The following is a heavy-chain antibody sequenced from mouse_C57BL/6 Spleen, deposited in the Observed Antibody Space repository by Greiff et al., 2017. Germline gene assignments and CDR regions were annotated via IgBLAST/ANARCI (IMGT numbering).Heavy chain of an antibody. V-gene: IGHV1-82*01. J-gene: IGHJ4*01. CDR3: ARSNYYGRMDY. CDR1: GYAFSSSW. CDR2: IYPGDGDT. Sequence: VQLQESGPELVKPGASVKISCKASGYAFSSSWMNWVKQRPGKGLKWIGRIYPGDGDTNYNGKFKGKATLTADKSSSTAYMQLSSLTSEDSAVYFCARSNYYGRMDYWGQGTSVTVSS. D-gene: IGHD1-1*01.